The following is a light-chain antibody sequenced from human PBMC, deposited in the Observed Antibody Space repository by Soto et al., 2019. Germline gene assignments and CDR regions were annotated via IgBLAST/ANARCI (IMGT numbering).Light chain of an antibody. CDR2: DVT. J-gene: IGLJ1*01. CDR3: SSYTGTSTYV. V-gene: IGLV2-11*01. Sequence: QSALTQPRSVSGSPGQSVTISCTGTSSDVGGYNYVSWYQQHPGRAPKFMIYDVTKRPSGVPDRFSGSKSGNTASLTISGLQVEDEADYYCSSYTGTSTYVFGTGTKLTVL. CDR1: SSDVGGYNY.